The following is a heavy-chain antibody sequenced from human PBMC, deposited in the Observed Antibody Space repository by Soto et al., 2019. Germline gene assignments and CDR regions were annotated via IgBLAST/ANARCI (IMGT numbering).Heavy chain of an antibody. CDR2: INPKSGGT. J-gene: IGHJ5*02. CDR3: ARHNGSGRLFAADFNWFDP. D-gene: IGHD6-13*01. CDR1: GYRFIDYF. V-gene: IGHV1-2*02. Sequence: GASVKVSCKGCGYRFIDYFMHWGRRAPGQGREWMGWINPKSGGTKIAQKVQGRTTMTRDTSINTVFMELSRLTSDDTAVYFCARHNGSGRLFAADFNWFDPWGQGTLVTVSS.